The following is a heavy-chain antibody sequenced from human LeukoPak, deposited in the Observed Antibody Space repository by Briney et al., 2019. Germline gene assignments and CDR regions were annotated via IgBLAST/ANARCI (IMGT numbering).Heavy chain of an antibody. CDR1: GGSFSGYY. D-gene: IGHD6-13*01. Sequence: SETLSLTCAVYGGSFSGYYWSWIRQPPGKGLEWIGEINHSGSTNYNPSLKSRVTISVDTSKNQFSLKLSSVTAADTAVYYCARHAAVAAAGKGWFDPWGQGTLVTVSS. CDR3: ARHAAVAAAGKGWFDP. CDR2: INHSGST. J-gene: IGHJ5*02. V-gene: IGHV4-34*01.